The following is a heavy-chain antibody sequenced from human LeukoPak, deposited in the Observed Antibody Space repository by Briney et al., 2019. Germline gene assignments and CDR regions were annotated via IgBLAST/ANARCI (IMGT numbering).Heavy chain of an antibody. V-gene: IGHV3-74*01. CDR2: INGDGTVT. J-gene: IGHJ4*02. D-gene: IGHD3-10*01. CDR1: GFTFSNYW. Sequence: PGGSLRLSCAVSGFTFSNYWMHWVRQAPGKGLVWVSRINGDGTVTFYADSVKGRFTISRDNAKNTLSLQMNSPRAEDTAVYYCTPGGGRGTLVTVSS. CDR3: TPG.